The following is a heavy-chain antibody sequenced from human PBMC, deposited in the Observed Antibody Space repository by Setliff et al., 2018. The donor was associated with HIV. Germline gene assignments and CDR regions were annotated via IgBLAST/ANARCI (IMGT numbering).Heavy chain of an antibody. CDR1: GYPFSGYY. J-gene: IGHJ3*02. D-gene: IGHD3-16*01. CDR2: INPNSGGT. Sequence: ASVKVSCKASGYPFSGYYMHWVRQAPGQGLEWMGRINPNSGGTNYAQKFQGRVTMTTDTSTSTAYMELRSLTSDDTAIYYCARDIHVGRPTDALDIWGQGTMVTVSS. CDR3: ARDIHVGRPTDALDI. V-gene: IGHV1-2*06.